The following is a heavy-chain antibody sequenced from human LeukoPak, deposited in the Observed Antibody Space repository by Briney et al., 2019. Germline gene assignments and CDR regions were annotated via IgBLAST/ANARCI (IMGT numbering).Heavy chain of an antibody. CDR3: ARDLGSSYYFDY. J-gene: IGHJ4*02. D-gene: IGHD2-15*01. Sequence: SETLSFTCTVSGGSITAYYWSWIRRPAGKGLEWIGRIYASGSTNYNPPLKSRVTMSVDTSKSQFSLKLSSVTAADTAVYYCARDLGSSYYFDYWGQGTLVTISS. V-gene: IGHV4-4*07. CDR2: IYASGST. CDR1: GGSITAYY.